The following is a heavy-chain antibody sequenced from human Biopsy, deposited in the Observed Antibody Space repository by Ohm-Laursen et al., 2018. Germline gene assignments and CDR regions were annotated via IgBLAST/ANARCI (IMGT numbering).Heavy chain of an antibody. D-gene: IGHD3-22*01. V-gene: IGHV4-31*01. CDR2: IPYSGTT. Sequence: TLSLTCPVSGGSIGGGEYYWNWIRQHPGKGLEWIGLIPYSGTTFYNPSLESLLTISIDTSKNHFSLNLRSVTAADTAVYYCARGVPHYDGSGFPLAGYWYFDLWGRGTLVTVSS. CDR1: GGSIGGGEYY. J-gene: IGHJ2*01. CDR3: ARGVPHYDGSGFPLAGYWYFDL.